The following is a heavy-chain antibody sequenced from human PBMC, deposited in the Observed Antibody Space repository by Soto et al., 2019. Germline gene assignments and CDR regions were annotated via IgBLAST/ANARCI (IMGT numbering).Heavy chain of an antibody. D-gene: IGHD5-12*01. Sequence: VGSLRLSCAVSGFTLNNYAMHWVRQAPGKGLEWVAIISFDGSKLHYADSVKGRFVISRDTSKTTLYLQMNSLRPEDTAVYYCAQDAEATTDDVPPLGRPNWGRGTLVTVSS. CDR1: GFTLNNYA. CDR3: AQDAEATTDDVPPLGRPN. V-gene: IGHV3-30*09. J-gene: IGHJ4*01. CDR2: ISFDGSKL.